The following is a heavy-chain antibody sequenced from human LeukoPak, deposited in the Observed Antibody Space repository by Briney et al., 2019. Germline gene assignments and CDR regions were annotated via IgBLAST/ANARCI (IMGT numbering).Heavy chain of an antibody. J-gene: IGHJ5*02. CDR3: VSSGVRGYWFDP. CDR2: IYYSGST. V-gene: IGHV4-61*01. Sequence: SETLSLTCTVSGGSVSGGSYYWSWIRQPPGKGLEWIGYIYYSGSTNYNPSLKSRVTISVDTSKNQFSLKLSSVTAADTAVYYCVSSGVRGYWFDPWGQGTLVTVSS. CDR1: GGSVSGGSYY. D-gene: IGHD2-8*01.